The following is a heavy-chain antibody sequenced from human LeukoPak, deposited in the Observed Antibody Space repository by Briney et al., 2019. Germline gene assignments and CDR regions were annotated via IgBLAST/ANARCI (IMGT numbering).Heavy chain of an antibody. CDR2: INHSGST. D-gene: IGHD3-22*01. Sequence: PSETLSLTCAVYGGSFSGYYWSWIRQPPGKGLEWIGEINHSGSTNYNPSLKSRVTISVDTSKNQFSLMLSSVTAADTAVYYCARKGYSSSDYWPTPFDYWGQGTLVTVSS. V-gene: IGHV4-34*01. J-gene: IGHJ4*02. CDR3: ARKGYSSSDYWPTPFDY. CDR1: GGSFSGYY.